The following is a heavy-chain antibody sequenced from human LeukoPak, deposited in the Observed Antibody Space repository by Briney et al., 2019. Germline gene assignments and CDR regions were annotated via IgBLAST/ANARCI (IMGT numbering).Heavy chain of an antibody. J-gene: IGHJ3*02. V-gene: IGHV1-18*04. D-gene: IGHD2-2*01. CDR2: ISAYNGNT. CDR1: GYTFTSYG. Sequence: ASVKVSCKASGYTFTSYGISWVRQAPGQGLEWMGWISAYNGNTNYAQKLQGRVTMTTDTSTSTAYMELRSLRSDDTAVYYCAGEDLGYCSSTSCYGDAFDIWGQGTMVTVSS. CDR3: AGEDLGYCSSTSCYGDAFDI.